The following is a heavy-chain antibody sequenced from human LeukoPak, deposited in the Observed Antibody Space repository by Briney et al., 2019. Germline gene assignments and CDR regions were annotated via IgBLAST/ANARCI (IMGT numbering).Heavy chain of an antibody. CDR1: GFTFSSYA. CDR2: ISGSGGSS. CDR3: ARDRGGYGPSTFDY. Sequence: GGSLRLSCAASGFTFSSYAMSWVRQAPGKGLEWVSAISGSGGSSYYADSVKGRFTISRDNSENTLYLQMNSLRVEDTAVYYCARDRGGYGPSTFDYWGQGTLVTVSS. V-gene: IGHV3-23*01. D-gene: IGHD1-1*01. J-gene: IGHJ4*02.